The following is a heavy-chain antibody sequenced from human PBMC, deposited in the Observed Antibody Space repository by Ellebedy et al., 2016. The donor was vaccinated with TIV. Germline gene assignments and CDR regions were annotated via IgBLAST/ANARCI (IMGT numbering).Heavy chain of an antibody. D-gene: IGHD3-22*01. J-gene: IGHJ4*02. V-gene: IGHV3-15*07. CDR1: GFLSTDAW. CDR2: MKSKGSGGTT. Sequence: PGGSLRLSCAASGFLSTDAWMNRVRQPPGKGLEWVGHMKSKGSGGTTDYAAPVKVRFTISRDDSKHTLYLQMRSLKTEDTAVYYCTWDSTGHYHSNHWGQGTLVTVSS. CDR3: TWDSTGHYHSNH.